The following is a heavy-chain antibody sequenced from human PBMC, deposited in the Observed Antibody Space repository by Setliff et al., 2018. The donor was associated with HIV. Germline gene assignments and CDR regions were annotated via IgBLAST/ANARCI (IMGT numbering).Heavy chain of an antibody. CDR1: GFRFRSYW. CDR2: VKQDGSDK. CDR3: ARFRLYHYSNKVDY. Sequence: HPGGSLRLSCAASGFRFRSYWVSWVRQASGKGLESVANVKQDGSDKYYVDSVKGRFTISRDNAKNSLYLQMNSLRAKDTAVYYCARFRLYHYSNKVDYWGQGTLVTVSS. V-gene: IGHV3-7*01. J-gene: IGHJ4*02. D-gene: IGHD4-4*01.